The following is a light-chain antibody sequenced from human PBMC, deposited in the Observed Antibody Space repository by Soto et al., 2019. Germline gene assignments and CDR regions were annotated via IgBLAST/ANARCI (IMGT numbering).Light chain of an antibody. V-gene: IGKV3-11*01. Sequence: EIVLTQSPATLSLSPGERAILSCRASQSVSSSLGWYQQKPGQAPRLLIYDASNRATGIPARFSGSGSGTDFTLTISSLEPEDFAVYYCQQRSNWPRTFGQGTKLEIK. CDR1: QSVSSS. J-gene: IGKJ2*01. CDR2: DAS. CDR3: QQRSNWPRT.